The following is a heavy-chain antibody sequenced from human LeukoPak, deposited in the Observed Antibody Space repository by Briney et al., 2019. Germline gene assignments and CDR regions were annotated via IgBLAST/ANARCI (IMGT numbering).Heavy chain of an antibody. CDR3: ARVGSGMATIGGPDY. CDR1: GGSISSYY. CDR2: IYYSGST. Sequence: NPSETLSLTCTVSGGSISSYYWSWIRQPPGKGLEWIGYIYYSGSTNYNPSLKSRVTISVDTSKNQFSLKLSSVTAADTAVYYCARVGSGMATIGGPDYWGQGTLVTVSS. J-gene: IGHJ4*02. D-gene: IGHD5-24*01. V-gene: IGHV4-59*01.